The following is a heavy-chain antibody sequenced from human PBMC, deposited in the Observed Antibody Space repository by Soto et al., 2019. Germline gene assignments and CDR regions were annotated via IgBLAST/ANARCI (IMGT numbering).Heavy chain of an antibody. CDR3: AKRRGAGGHFDY. CDR2: VSIGGST. Sequence: GWSLRPSCAASGFTFSSYAMGWVRQGPGKGPEWVAVVSIGGSTHYADSVRGRFTISRDNSKNTLSLQMNSLTAEDTAVYFCAKRRGAGGHFDYWGQGALVTVSS. CDR1: GFTFSSYA. D-gene: IGHD2-15*01. V-gene: IGHV3-23*01. J-gene: IGHJ4*02.